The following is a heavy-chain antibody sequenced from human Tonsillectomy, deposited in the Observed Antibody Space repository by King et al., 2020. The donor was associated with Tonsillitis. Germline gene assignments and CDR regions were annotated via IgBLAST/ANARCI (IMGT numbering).Heavy chain of an antibody. V-gene: IGHV4-39*01. D-gene: IGHD5-24*01. J-gene: IGHJ4*02. CDR2: IYYSGST. Sequence: MQLQESGPGLVKPSETLSLTCTVSGGSISSSCYYWGWIRQPPGKGLEWIGSIYYSGSTYYNPSLKSRVTISVDTSKNQFSLKLSSVTAADTAVYYCASSYHRWLQLVYFDYWGQGTLVTVSS. CDR3: ASSYHRWLQLVYFDY. CDR1: GGSISSSCYY.